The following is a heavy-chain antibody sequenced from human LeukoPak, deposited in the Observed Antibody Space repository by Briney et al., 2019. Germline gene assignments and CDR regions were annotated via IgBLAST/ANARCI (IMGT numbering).Heavy chain of an antibody. V-gene: IGHV1-8*03. CDR1: GYIFTGYY. D-gene: IGHD5-12*01. CDR3: ARTKVATTKNWFDP. CDR2: MNPNSGNT. Sequence: ASVKVSCKASGYIFTGYYMHWVRQAPGQGIEWMGWMNPNSGNTGYAQKFQGRVTITRNTSISTAYMELSSLRSEDTAVYYCARTKVATTKNWFDPWGQGTLVTVSS. J-gene: IGHJ5*02.